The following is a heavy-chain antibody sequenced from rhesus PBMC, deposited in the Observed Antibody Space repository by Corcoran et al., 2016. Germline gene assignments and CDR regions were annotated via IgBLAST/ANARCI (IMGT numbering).Heavy chain of an antibody. CDR2: IPGSGGRT. D-gene: IGHD3-3*01. J-gene: IGHJ4*01. V-gene: IGHV4-173*01. CDR3: ARDPSGPYNFWSGYTFDY. CDR1: GGSTSSNY. Sequence: QLQLQESGPGLVKPSETLPLPCAVSGGSTSSNYWSWIRQPPGQGLEWIGLIPGSGGRTDYNPSLKSRVTISTDTSKNQFSLKLSSVTAADTAVYYCARDPSGPYNFWSGYTFDYWGQGVLVTVSS.